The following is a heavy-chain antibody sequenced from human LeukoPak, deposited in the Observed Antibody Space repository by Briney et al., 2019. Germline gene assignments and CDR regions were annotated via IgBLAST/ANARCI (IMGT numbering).Heavy chain of an antibody. CDR3: ARDQQWLQY. CDR1: GGSFSGYY. D-gene: IGHD6-19*01. CDR2: INHSGST. J-gene: IGHJ4*02. V-gene: IGHV4-34*01. Sequence: SSETLSLTCAVYGGSFSGYYWSWIRQPPGKGLEWIGEINHSGSTNYNPSLKSRVTISVDTSKNQFSLKLSSVTAADTAVYYCARDQQWLQYWGQGTLVTVSS.